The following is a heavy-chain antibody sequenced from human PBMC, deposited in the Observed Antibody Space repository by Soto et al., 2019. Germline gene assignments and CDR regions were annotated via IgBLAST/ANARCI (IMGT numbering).Heavy chain of an antibody. CDR1: GGTFSSYA. Sequence: GASVKVSCKASGGTFSSYAISWVRQAPGQGLEWMGGIIPIFGTANYAQKFQVRVTITADESTSTAYMELSSLRSEDTAVYYCARSTVRRYFDWLLPDAFDIWGQGTMVTVSS. V-gene: IGHV1-69*13. J-gene: IGHJ3*02. CDR2: IIPIFGTA. CDR3: ARSTVRRYFDWLLPDAFDI. D-gene: IGHD3-9*01.